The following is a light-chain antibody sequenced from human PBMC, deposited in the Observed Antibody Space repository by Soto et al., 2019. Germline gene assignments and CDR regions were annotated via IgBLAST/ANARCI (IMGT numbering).Light chain of an antibody. CDR1: QSVTTQ. CDR2: GAS. Sequence: IVLTQSPGTLSLSPGETATLSCRASQSVTTQLAWYQQKRGRAPRLIIHGASRRATGIPDRISGSGSGTDFTLTISRVEPEDVAVYYCQQYGGTPPITFGQGTRLEIK. CDR3: QQYGGTPPIT. J-gene: IGKJ5*01. V-gene: IGKV3-20*01.